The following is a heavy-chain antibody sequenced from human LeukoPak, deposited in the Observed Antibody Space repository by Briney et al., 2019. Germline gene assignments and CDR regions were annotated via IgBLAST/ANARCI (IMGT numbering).Heavy chain of an antibody. D-gene: IGHD3-22*01. CDR3: ARHRYYYDSSGYYLTGYYYMDV. V-gene: IGHV4-4*07. Sequence: PSETLSLTCTVSGGSISSYYWSWIRQPAGKGLEWIGRIYTSGSTNYNPSLKSRVTMSVDTSKNQFSLKLSSVTAADTAVYYCARHRYYYDSSGYYLTGYYYMDVWGKGTTVTISS. J-gene: IGHJ6*03. CDR1: GGSISSYY. CDR2: IYTSGST.